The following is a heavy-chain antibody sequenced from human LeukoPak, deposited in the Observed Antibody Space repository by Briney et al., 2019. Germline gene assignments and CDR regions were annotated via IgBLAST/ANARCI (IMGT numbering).Heavy chain of an antibody. V-gene: IGHV4-34*01. CDR3: AILERDIVVVPAAPFDY. CDR1: GGSFSGYY. Sequence: PSETLSLTCAVYGGSFSGYYWSWIRQPPGKGREWIGEINHSGSTNYNPSLKSRVTISADTSKNQFSLKLSSVTAADTAVYYCAILERDIVVVPAAPFDYWGQGTLVTVSS. D-gene: IGHD2-2*01. CDR2: INHSGST. J-gene: IGHJ4*02.